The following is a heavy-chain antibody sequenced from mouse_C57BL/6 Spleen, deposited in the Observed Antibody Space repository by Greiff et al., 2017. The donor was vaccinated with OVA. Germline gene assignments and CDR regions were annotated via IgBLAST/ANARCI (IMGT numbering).Heavy chain of an antibody. V-gene: IGHV1-26*01. CDR2: INPNNGGT. CDR3: ASNLFAY. J-gene: IGHJ3*01. CDR1: GYTFTDYY. Sequence: EVQLHQSGPELVKPGASVKISCKASGYTFTDYYMNWVKQSHGKSLEWIGDINPNNGGTSYNQKFKGKATLTVDKSSSTAYMELRSLTSEDSAVYYCASNLFAYWGQGTLVTVSA.